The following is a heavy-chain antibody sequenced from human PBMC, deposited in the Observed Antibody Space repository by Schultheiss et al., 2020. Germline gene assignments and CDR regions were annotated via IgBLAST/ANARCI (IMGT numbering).Heavy chain of an antibody. CDR2: ISYGGST. Sequence: SQTLSLTCTVSGGSISSYYWSWIRQPPGKRLEWIGYISYGGSTNYNPSLKSRVTISVDTSKNQFSLKLSSVTAADTAVYYCARHDYGGNSGYDYWGQGTLVTVSS. D-gene: IGHD4-23*01. J-gene: IGHJ4*02. CDR3: ARHDYGGNSGYDY. V-gene: IGHV4-59*08. CDR1: GGSISSYY.